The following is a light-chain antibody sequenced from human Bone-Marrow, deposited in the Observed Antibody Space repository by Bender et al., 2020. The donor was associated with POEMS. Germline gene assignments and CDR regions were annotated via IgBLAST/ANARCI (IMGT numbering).Light chain of an antibody. V-gene: IGLV3-21*02. J-gene: IGLJ2*01. CDR3: QVWDSDSDPVV. CDR2: DDI. Sequence: AARITCGGDNIGRRGVHWYQQRPGQAPVLVVHDDIDRPPGIPERFSGSNFGDTATLTISRVEAGDEADYYCQVWDSDSDPVVFGGGTKLTVL. CDR1: NIGRRG.